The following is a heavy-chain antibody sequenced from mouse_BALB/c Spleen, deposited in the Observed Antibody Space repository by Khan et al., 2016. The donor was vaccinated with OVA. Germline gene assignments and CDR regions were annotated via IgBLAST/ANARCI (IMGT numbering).Heavy chain of an antibody. J-gene: IGHJ3*01. D-gene: IGHD3-2*02. CDR3: ARRCDGSRVAN. CDR2: IDPFNGDT. Sequence: EVQLQQSGPELMTPGTSVKISCKASGYSFTSYYIHWVKQSHGKSLEWIGFIDPFNGDTTYNQKFTGKATLTVDKSSRTAFMQLNSLTSEDSAVYYCARRCDGSRVANWVQGTLVTVAA. V-gene: IGHV1S135*01. CDR1: GYSFTSYY.